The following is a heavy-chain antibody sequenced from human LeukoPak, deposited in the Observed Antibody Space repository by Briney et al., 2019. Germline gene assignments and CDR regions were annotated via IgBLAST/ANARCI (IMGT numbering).Heavy chain of an antibody. V-gene: IGHV1-2*02. CDR3: ATSDSSGYCAL. J-gene: IGHJ4*02. D-gene: IGHD3-22*01. Sequence: GASVKVSCKASGYTFTGYYMHWVRQAPGQGLEWMGWINPNSGGTSYAQKFQGRVTMTRDTSISTAYMELSRLRSDDTAVYYCATSDSSGYCALWGQGTLVTVSS. CDR1: GYTFTGYY. CDR2: INPNSGGT.